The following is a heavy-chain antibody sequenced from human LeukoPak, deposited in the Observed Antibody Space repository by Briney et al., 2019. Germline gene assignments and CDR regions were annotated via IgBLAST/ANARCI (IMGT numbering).Heavy chain of an antibody. CDR1: GYSFSTYW. CDR3: ARSKAAIDSPFDY. V-gene: IGHV5-51*01. CDR2: IYPGDSDT. Sequence: GESLQISCQGSGYSFSTYWIGWVRQMPGKGLEWMGIIYPGDSDTRYSPSFQGQVTISADKSISTAYLQWSSLKASDTAMYYCARSKAAIDSPFDYWGQGTLVTVSS. D-gene: IGHD2-2*01. J-gene: IGHJ4*02.